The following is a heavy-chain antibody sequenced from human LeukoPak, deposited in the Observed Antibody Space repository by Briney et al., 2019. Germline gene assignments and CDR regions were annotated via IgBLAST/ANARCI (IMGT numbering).Heavy chain of an antibody. CDR3: AKVNCSGRSCYGIDY. Sequence: PGGSLRLSCAASGFTFSSYAMSWVRQAPGKGLEWVSAISGSGGSTYYADSVKGRFTISRDNPKNTLYLQMNSLRAEDTAVYYCAKVNCSGRSCYGIDYWGQGTLVTVSS. J-gene: IGHJ4*02. D-gene: IGHD2-15*01. V-gene: IGHV3-23*01. CDR2: ISGSGGST. CDR1: GFTFSSYA.